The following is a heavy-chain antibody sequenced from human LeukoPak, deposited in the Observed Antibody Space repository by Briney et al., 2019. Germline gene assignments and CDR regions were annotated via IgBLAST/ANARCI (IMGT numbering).Heavy chain of an antibody. CDR2: INPSGGST. D-gene: IGHD6-13*01. CDR1: EYTFTGYY. CDR3: ASVASQAATYAFDI. J-gene: IGHJ3*02. Sequence: ASVKVSCKASEYTFTGYYMHWVRQAPGQGLEWMGIINPSGGSTSYAQKFQGRVTMTRDMSTSTVYMELSSLRSEDTAVYYCASVASQAATYAFDIWGQGTMVTVSS. V-gene: IGHV1-46*01.